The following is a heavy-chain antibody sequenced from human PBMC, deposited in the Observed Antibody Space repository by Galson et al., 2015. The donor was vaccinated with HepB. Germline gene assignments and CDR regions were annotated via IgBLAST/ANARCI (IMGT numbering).Heavy chain of an antibody. CDR3: AHSLAEGAYDSSGYPHYYMDV. CDR2: IYWDDDK. CDR1: GFSLSTSGVG. D-gene: IGHD3-22*01. Sequence: PALVKPTQTLTLTCTFSGFSLSTSGVGVGWIRQPPGKALEWLALIYWDDDKRYSPSLKSRLTITKDTSKNQVVLTMTNMDPVDTATYYCAHSLAEGAYDSSGYPHYYMDVWGKGTTVTVSS. J-gene: IGHJ6*03. V-gene: IGHV2-5*02.